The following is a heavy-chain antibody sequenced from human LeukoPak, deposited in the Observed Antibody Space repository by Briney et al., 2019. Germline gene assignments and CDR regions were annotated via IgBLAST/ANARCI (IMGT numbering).Heavy chain of an antibody. V-gene: IGHV4-34*01. D-gene: IGHD1-26*01. Sequence: SEALSLTCAVYGGSFSGYYWSWIRQPPGKGLEWIGEINHSGSTKNNPSLKSRVTISVDTSKNQFSLKLSSVTAADTAVYYCARRGSYGSPPKTWGQGTLVTVSS. CDR3: ARRGSYGSPPKT. CDR1: GGSFSGYY. J-gene: IGHJ4*02. CDR2: INHSGST.